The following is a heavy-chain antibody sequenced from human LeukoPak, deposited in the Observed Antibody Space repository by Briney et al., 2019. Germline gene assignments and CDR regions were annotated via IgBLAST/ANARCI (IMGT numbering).Heavy chain of an antibody. J-gene: IGHJ5*01. Sequence: ASEKLSFKCSVYAFTIYGNSWVRLAHAQGLEWMGLGGGYNSNTNYAQRLQSRVTMTTDTSTSTAYMELRTLRSDDTAVYYCAREGYFAWLHDN. D-gene: IGHD3-9*01. CDR3: AREGYFAWLHDN. CDR2: GGGYNSNT. CDR1: VYAFTIYG. V-gene: IGHV1-18*01.